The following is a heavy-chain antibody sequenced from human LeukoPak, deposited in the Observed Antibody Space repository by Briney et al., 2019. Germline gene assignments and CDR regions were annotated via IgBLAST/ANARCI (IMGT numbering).Heavy chain of an antibody. CDR1: SGSISTSNYY. J-gene: IGHJ6*03. CDR3: AREDSGSYYNYYYFYMDV. D-gene: IGHD3-10*01. CDR2: IFYSGST. Sequence: PSETLSLTCTASSGSISTSNYYWGWVRQPPGKALEWIGNIFYSGSTYYSPSLKSRVTLSVDTSKTQFSLRLSSVTAADTAVYYCAREDSGSYYNYYYFYMDVWGKGTTVTISS. V-gene: IGHV4-39*07.